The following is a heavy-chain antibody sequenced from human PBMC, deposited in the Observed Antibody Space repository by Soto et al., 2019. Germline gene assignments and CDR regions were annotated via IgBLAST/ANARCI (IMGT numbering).Heavy chain of an antibody. CDR2: IYYSGST. CDR3: ARDRKNGYSYGDAFDI. Sequence: SDTLSLTCPVSGGSISSYDWIWLRQHPGKGLEWIGYIYYSGSTNYNPSLKSRVTISVDTSKNQFSLKLSSVTAADTAVYYCARDRKNGYSYGDAFDIWGQGTMVNVS. V-gene: IGHV4-59*01. CDR1: GGSISSYD. J-gene: IGHJ3*02. D-gene: IGHD5-18*01.